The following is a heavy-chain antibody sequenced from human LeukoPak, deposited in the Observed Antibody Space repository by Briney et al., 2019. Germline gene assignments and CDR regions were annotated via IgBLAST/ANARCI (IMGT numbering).Heavy chain of an antibody. CDR2: IKSKTDGGTT. D-gene: IGHD4-23*01. Sequence: PGGSLRLSCAASGFTFSNAWMSWVRQAPGKGLEWVGRIKSKTDGGTTDYAAPVKGRFTISRDDSKNTLYLQMNSLKTEDTAVYYCTTDFIHGGKYFDYWGQGTLVTVSS. V-gene: IGHV3-15*01. CDR3: TTDFIHGGKYFDY. J-gene: IGHJ4*02. CDR1: GFTFSNAW.